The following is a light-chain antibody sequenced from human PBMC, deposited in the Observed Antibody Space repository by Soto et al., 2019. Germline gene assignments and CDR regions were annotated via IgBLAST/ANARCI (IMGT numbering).Light chain of an antibody. CDR2: HTS. CDR3: QQYNSYLWT. J-gene: IGKJ1*01. Sequence: EILMTQSLSTLSVSAGERATLSCGAGQSVSGNLVWYQQKPGKAPRVVIYHTSNRATGIPARFSGSGSGTDFTLTICSLQPDDFETYCCQQYNSYLWTFGQGTKVDIK. V-gene: IGKV3D-15*01. CDR1: QSVSGN.